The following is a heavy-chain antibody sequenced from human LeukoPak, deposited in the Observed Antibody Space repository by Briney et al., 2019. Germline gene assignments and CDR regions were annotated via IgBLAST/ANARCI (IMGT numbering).Heavy chain of an antibody. D-gene: IGHD4-23*01. Sequence: ASVKVSCKASGYTFTSYGISWVRQAPGQGLEWMGWISAYNGNTNYAQKLQGRVTMTTDTSTSTAYMELRSLRSDDTAVYYCARSHDYGVNKPYYYYYGMDVWGQGTTVTVSS. CDR3: ARSHDYGVNKPYYYYYGMDV. CDR2: ISAYNGNT. CDR1: GYTFTSYG. V-gene: IGHV1-18*01. J-gene: IGHJ6*02.